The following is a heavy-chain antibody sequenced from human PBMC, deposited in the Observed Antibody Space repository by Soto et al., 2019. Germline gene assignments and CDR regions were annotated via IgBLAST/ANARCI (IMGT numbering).Heavy chain of an antibody. CDR1: GFSFNSHG. D-gene: IGHD3-16*01. J-gene: IGHJ4*02. V-gene: IGHV3-30*18. CDR2: ILYDGSKE. CDR3: AKDLALMADY. Sequence: SLILSCTASGFSFNSHGMDLVRQAPGKGLEWVARILYDGSKEYYADSVKGRFTISRDNSKNTLYLQMDSLRVEDTAVYYCAKDLALMADYWGQGTPVTVSS.